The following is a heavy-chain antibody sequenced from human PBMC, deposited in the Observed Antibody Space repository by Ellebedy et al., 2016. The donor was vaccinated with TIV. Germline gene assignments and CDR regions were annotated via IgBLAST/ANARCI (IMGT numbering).Heavy chain of an antibody. V-gene: IGHV3-21*01. CDR2: ISSSSTYI. J-gene: IGHJ1*01. CDR3: TRGVVVTTSYSQY. CDR1: GFTFSNYN. Sequence: GGSLRLSCAASGFTFSNYNMNWVRQAPGKGLEWVSSISSSSTYIYYADSVRGRFTISRDNSNNTLYLHMNSLRAEDTALYYCTRGVVVTTSYSQYWGQGTLVTVSS. D-gene: IGHD2-21*02.